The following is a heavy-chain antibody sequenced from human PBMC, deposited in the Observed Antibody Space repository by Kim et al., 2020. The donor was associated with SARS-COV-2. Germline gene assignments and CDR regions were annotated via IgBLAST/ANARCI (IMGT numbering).Heavy chain of an antibody. Sequence: ASVKVSCKASGYTFTGYYMHWVRQAPGQGLEWMGWINPNSGGTNYAQKFQGRVTMTRDTSISTAYMELSRLRSDDTAVYYCARGIFTYYYDSSDLRFDYWGQGTLVTVSS. CDR1: GYTFTGYY. CDR2: INPNSGGT. D-gene: IGHD3-22*01. V-gene: IGHV1-2*02. J-gene: IGHJ4*02. CDR3: ARGIFTYYYDSSDLRFDY.